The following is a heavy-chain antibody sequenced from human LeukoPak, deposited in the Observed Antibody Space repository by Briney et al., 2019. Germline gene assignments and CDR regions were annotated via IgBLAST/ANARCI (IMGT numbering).Heavy chain of an antibody. CDR1: GYSITSGYY. V-gene: IGHV4-38-2*02. Sequence: SETLSLTCTVSGYSITSGYYWGWIRQPPGKGLEWIGSVYHSGSTFYNPSLKSRVTVLADPSKNQFSLKLTSVTAADTAVYYCARDRRAYCGGDCYLGYRGQGTLVTVSS. J-gene: IGHJ4*02. CDR2: VYHSGST. CDR3: ARDRRAYCGGDCYLGY. D-gene: IGHD2-21*02.